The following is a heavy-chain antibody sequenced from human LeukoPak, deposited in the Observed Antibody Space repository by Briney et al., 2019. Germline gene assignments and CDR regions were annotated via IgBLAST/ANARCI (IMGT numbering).Heavy chain of an antibody. CDR2: ISGSGGST. CDR1: GFTFSSYA. D-gene: IGHD1-26*01. V-gene: IGHV3-23*01. CDR3: AKGDSGSYYVYFQH. J-gene: IGHJ1*01. Sequence: TGGSLRLSCAASGFTFSSYAMSWVRQAPGKGLEWVSAISGSGGSTYYADSVKGRFTISRDNAKNSLYLQMNSLRAEDTALYYCAKGDSGSYYVYFQHWGQGTLVTVSS.